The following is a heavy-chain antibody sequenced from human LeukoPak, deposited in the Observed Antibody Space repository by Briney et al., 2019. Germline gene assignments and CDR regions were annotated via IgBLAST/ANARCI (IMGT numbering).Heavy chain of an antibody. D-gene: IGHD4-17*01. CDR3: ARDGDYTDYYYGMDV. J-gene: IGHJ6*02. V-gene: IGHV1-18*01. CDR2: ISAYNGNT. CDR1: GYTFNTYG. Sequence: ASVKVSCKASGYTFNTYGITWVRQGPGQGLEWMGWISAYNGNTNYAQKLQGRVTMTTDTSTSTAYMELRSLRSDDTAVYYCARDGDYTDYYYGMDVWGQGTTVTVSS.